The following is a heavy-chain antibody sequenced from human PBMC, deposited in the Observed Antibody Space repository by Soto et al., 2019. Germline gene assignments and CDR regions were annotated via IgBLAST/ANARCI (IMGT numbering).Heavy chain of an antibody. CDR2: SSSSGGYT. CDR3: ARSSGRRHVFTFDYGLDV. D-gene: IGHD3-16*01. Sequence: QVQLVESGGGLVEPGGSLRLSCAASGFSVGDNYMTWIRQAPGKGLEWLSYSSSSGGYTNYADSVKGRFTISRDNATNSLYLQMDSLRAADTAVYFCARSSGRRHVFTFDYGLDVWGQGTTVTVAS. J-gene: IGHJ6*02. V-gene: IGHV3-11*05. CDR1: GFSVGDNY.